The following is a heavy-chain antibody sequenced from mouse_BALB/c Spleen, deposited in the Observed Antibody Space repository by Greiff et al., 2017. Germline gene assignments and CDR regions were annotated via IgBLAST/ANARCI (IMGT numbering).Heavy chain of an antibody. Sequence: VKLQESGAELARPGASVKMSCKASGYTFTSYTMHWVKQRPGQGLEWIGYINPSSGYTNYNQKFKDKATLTADKSSSTAYMQLSSLTSEDSAVYYCASFSSSYAMDYWGQGTSVTVSS. CDR3: ASFSSSYAMDY. J-gene: IGHJ4*01. CDR1: GYTFTSYT. V-gene: IGHV1-4*01. CDR2: INPSSGYT.